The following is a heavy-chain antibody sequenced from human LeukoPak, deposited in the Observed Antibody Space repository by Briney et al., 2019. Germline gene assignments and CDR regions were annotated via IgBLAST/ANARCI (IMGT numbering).Heavy chain of an antibody. D-gene: IGHD1-14*01. J-gene: IGHJ3*02. CDR2: IHTSGST. CDR3: ARVAGSPWAFDI. CDR1: GGSISSGSYY. Sequence: SETLSLTCTVSGGSISSGSYYWSWIRQPAGKGLEWIGRIHTSGSTNYNPSLKSRVTISVDTSKNQFSLKLSSVTAADTAVYYCARVAGSPWAFDIWGQGTMVTVSS. V-gene: IGHV4-61*02.